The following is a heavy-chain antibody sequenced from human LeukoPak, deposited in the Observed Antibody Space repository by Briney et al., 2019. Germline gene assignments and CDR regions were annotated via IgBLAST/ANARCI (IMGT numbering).Heavy chain of an antibody. CDR1: GGSISSGGYY. J-gene: IGHJ4*02. D-gene: IGHD6-6*01. CDR2: IYHSGST. CDR3: ARLKYSSFSHLDY. Sequence: PSETLSLTCTVSGGSISSGGYYWSWIRQPPGKGLEWIGYIYHSGSTYYNPSLKSRVTISVDRSKNQFSLKLSSVTAADTAVYYCARLKYSSFSHLDYWGQGTLVTVSS. V-gene: IGHV4-30-2*01.